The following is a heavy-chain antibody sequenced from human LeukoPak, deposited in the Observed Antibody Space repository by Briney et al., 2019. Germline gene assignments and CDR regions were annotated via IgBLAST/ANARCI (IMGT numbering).Heavy chain of an antibody. D-gene: IGHD3-16*01. V-gene: IGHV4-59*05. CDR2: IYYSGST. CDR3: ARSYDYVWGG. Sequence: GSLRLSCAASGFTFSSYSMNWVRQAPGKGLEWIGSIYYSGSTYYNPSLKSRVTISVDTSKNQFSLKLSSVTAADTAVYCCARSYDYVWGGWGQGTLVTVSS. CDR1: GFTFSSYSMN. J-gene: IGHJ4*02.